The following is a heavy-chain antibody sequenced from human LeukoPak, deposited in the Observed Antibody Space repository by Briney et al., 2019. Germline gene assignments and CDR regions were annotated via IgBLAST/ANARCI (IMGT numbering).Heavy chain of an antibody. CDR2: INPNSGGT. D-gene: IGHD2-2*01. J-gene: IGHJ5*02. V-gene: IGHV1-2*02. CDR3: ARDSLYCSSTSCYENWFDP. CDR1: GYTFTGYY. Sequence: ASVKVSCKASGYTFTGYYMHWVRQAPGQGLEWMGWINPNSGGTNYAQKFQGRVTMTRDTSISTAYMELSRLRSDDTAVCYCARDSLYCSSTSCYENWFDPWGQGTLVTVSS.